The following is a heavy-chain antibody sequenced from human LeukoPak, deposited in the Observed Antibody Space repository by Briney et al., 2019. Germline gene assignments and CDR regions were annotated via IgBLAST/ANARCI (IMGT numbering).Heavy chain of an antibody. CDR1: GFTVSSNY. J-gene: IGHJ6*02. D-gene: IGHD6-13*01. CDR3: ARDGQQQLTDYYYYYGMDV. CDR2: IYYSGST. V-gene: IGHV4-59*02. Sequence: GSLRLSCAASGFTVSSNYMGWIRQPPGKGLEWIGYIYYSGSTNYNPSLKSRVTISVDTSKNQFSLKLSSVTAADTAVYYCARDGQQQLTDYYYYYGMDVWGQGTTVTVSS.